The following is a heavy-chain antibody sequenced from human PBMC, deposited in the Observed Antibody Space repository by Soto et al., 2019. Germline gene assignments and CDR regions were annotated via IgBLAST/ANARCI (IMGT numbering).Heavy chain of an antibody. V-gene: IGHV4-31*03. CDR1: GGSISSGGYY. J-gene: IGHJ6*02. Sequence: SSETLSLTGNVSGGSISSGGYYWSWIRQHPGKGLEWIGYIYYSGSTYYNPSLKSRVTISVDTSKNQFSLKLSSVTAADTAVYYCASELRYYPYYGMDVWGQGTTVT. CDR2: IYYSGST. D-gene: IGHD3-9*01. CDR3: ASELRYYPYYGMDV.